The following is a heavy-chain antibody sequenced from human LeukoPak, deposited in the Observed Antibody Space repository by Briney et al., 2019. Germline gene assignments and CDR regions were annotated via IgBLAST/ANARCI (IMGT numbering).Heavy chain of an antibody. CDR1: GGTFSSYA. CDR3: AGGIAAYYYYYMDV. V-gene: IGHV1-69*05. J-gene: IGHJ6*03. CDR2: IIPIFGTA. Sequence: SVKVSCKASGGTFSSYAISWVRQAPGQWLAWMGGIIPIFGTANYAQKFQGRVTITTDESTSTAYMELSSLRSEDTAVYYCAGGIAAYYYYYMDVWGKGTTVTVSS. D-gene: IGHD2-21*01.